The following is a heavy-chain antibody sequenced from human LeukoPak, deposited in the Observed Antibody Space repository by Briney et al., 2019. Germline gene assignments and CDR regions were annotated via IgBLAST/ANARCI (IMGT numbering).Heavy chain of an antibody. V-gene: IGHV3-7*04. Sequence: PGWSLRLSCASSGFTFSSYWMSWVRQAPGKGLEWVANIKQGGSEKYYVDSVKGRFTISRDNPKNSLYLQMNSPRAEDTAVYFCARHGNWAFDFWGQGTMVTVSS. D-gene: IGHD1-1*01. J-gene: IGHJ3*01. CDR1: GFTFSSYW. CDR3: ARHGNWAFDF. CDR2: IKQGGSEK.